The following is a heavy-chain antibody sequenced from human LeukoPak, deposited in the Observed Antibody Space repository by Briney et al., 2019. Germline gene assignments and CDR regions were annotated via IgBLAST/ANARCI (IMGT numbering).Heavy chain of an antibody. V-gene: IGHV4-61*09. CDR3: ARDWDY. Sequence: PSQTLSLTCTVSGDSISIGRYYWSWIRQPAGKGLEWIGDMNTTGSTKYNPSLKSRVTISVDRTNDQFSLKLSSVSAAVTAVYYCARDWDYWGQGTLVAVSS. CDR2: MNTTGST. J-gene: IGHJ4*02. CDR1: GDSISIGRYY.